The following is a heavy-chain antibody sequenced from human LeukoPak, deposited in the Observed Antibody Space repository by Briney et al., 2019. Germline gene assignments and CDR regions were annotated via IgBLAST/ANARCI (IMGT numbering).Heavy chain of an antibody. D-gene: IGHD2-15*01. CDR2: ISGSGGST. J-gene: IGHJ3*02. CDR1: GFTFSSYA. CDR3: AKPEGEVVTPYDAFDI. V-gene: IGHV3-23*01. Sequence: PGGSLRLSCAASGFTFSSYAMSWVRQAPGKGLEWVSAISGSGGSTYYADSVKGRFTISRDNSKYTLYLQMNSLRAEDTAVYYCAKPEGEVVTPYDAFDIWGQGTMVTVSS.